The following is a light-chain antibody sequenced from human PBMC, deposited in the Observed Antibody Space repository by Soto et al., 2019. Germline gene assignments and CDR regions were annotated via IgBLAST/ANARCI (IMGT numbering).Light chain of an antibody. V-gene: IGKV4-1*01. J-gene: IGKJ1*01. CDR2: WAS. CDR1: QSVLYSSNNKNY. Sequence: DIVMTQSPDSLAVSLGERATINCKASQSVLYSSNNKNYLAWYQQKPGQPPKVLIYWASTRESGVPDRFSGSGSGTDFTLTISSLQAEDVAVYYCQQYYSIWTFGQGTKVEIK. CDR3: QQYYSIWT.